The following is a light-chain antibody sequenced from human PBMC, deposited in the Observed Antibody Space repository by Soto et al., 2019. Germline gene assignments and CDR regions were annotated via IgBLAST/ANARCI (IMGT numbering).Light chain of an antibody. V-gene: IGKV3-15*01. CDR3: QQYNNWPPIT. J-gene: IGKJ5*01. CDR1: LGVSRD. CDR2: GAS. Sequence: EIVMSQSPATLSVSPGERATLSCRASLGVSRDLAWYQQKPGQAPRLLIYGASTRATGVPARFSGSGSGTDFTLTISRLEPEDFAVYYCQQYNNWPPITFGQGTRLEIK.